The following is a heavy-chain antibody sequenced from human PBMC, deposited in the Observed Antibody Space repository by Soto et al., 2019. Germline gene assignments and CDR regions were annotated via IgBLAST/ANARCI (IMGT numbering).Heavy chain of an antibody. J-gene: IGHJ6*04. CDR2: ISVSGGST. CDR3: AKYSGYDYWSGSSAKLFDYGMDV. Sequence: PGGSLRLSCEASGFTFSIYAMSLVRQSPGKGLEWVSAISVSGGSTYYADSVKGRFTISRDNSKNTLYLKMNSLRAEDTAVYYCAKYSGYDYWSGSSAKLFDYGMDVWGKGTTVTVSS. D-gene: IGHD5-12*01. V-gene: IGHV3-23*01. CDR1: GFTFSIYA.